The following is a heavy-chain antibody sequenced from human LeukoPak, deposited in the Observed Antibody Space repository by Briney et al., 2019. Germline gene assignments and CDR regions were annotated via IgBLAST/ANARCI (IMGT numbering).Heavy chain of an antibody. CDR2: IYPGDSDT. CDR1: GYIFTSYS. Sequence: GESLKISCKGSGYIFTSYSIGWVRQMPGKCLECMGIIYPGDSDTRYSPSFQGQVTISADKSISTAYLQWSSLKASDTAMYYCARPLPFYGDPNWFDPWGQGTLVTVSS. J-gene: IGHJ5*02. V-gene: IGHV5-51*01. CDR3: ARPLPFYGDPNWFDP. D-gene: IGHD4-17*01.